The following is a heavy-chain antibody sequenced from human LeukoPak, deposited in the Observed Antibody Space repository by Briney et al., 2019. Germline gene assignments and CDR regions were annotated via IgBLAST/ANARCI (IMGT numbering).Heavy chain of an antibody. CDR1: GGTFSSYA. Sequence: GASVKVSCKASGGTFSSYAISWVRQAPGQGLEWRGRIIPILGIANYAQKFQGRVTITADKSTSTAYMELSSLRSEDTAVYYCARDEYSGYDFARFDYWGQGTLVTVSS. CDR2: IIPILGIA. D-gene: IGHD5-12*01. J-gene: IGHJ4*02. V-gene: IGHV1-69*04. CDR3: ARDEYSGYDFARFDY.